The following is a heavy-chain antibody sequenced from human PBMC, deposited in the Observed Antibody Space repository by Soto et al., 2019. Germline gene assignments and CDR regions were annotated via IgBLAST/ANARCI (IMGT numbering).Heavy chain of an antibody. CDR3: ARDLAAAGTWCEY. J-gene: IGHJ4*02. CDR1: GFTFSSYW. V-gene: IGHV3-7*01. Sequence: GGSLRLSCAASGFTFSSYWMSWFRQAPGKGLEWVANIKQDGSEENYVDSVKGRFTISRDNAKNSLYLQMNSLRAEDTAVYYCARDLAAAGTWCEYWGQGTLVTVSS. D-gene: IGHD6-13*01. CDR2: IKQDGSEE.